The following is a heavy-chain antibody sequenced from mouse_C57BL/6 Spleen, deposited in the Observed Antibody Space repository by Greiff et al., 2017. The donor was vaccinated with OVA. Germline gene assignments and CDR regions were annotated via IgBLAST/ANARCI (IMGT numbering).Heavy chain of an antibody. D-gene: IGHD2-4*01. V-gene: IGHV3-1*01. J-gene: IGHJ2*01. CDR1: GYSITSGYD. Sequence: EVQLVESGPGMVKPSQSLSLTCTVTGYSITSGYDWHWIRHFPGNKLEWMGYISYSGSTNYNPSLKSRISITHDTSKNHFFLKLNSVTTEDTATYYCARRDDYDGYFDYWGQGTTLTVSS. CDR3: ARRDDYDGYFDY. CDR2: ISYSGST.